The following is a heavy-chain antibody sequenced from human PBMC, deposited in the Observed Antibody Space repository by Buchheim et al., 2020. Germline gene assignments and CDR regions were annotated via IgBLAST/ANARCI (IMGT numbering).Heavy chain of an antibody. CDR1: GGSISSGDYY. J-gene: IGHJ4*02. Sequence: QVQLQESGPGLVKPSQTLSLTCTVSGGSISSGDYYWSWIRQPPGKGLEWIGYIYYSGSTYYNPSLNRRVTISVDTSKNQFSLKLSSVTAADTAVYYWARVLRRDYDILTGYYALDYWGQGTL. CDR3: ARVLRRDYDILTGYYALDY. V-gene: IGHV4-30-4*01. D-gene: IGHD3-9*01. CDR2: IYYSGST.